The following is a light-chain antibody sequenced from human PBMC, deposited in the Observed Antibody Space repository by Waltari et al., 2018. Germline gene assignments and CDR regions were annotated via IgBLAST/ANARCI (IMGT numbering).Light chain of an antibody. CDR3: CSYAGNNHYV. J-gene: IGLJ1*01. CDR2: EVS. Sequence: SALTQPPSASGSPGQSVNTSCTGTSGDVGGSRYVLWYLQHPGKVPKLMIYEVSKRPSGVPDRFSGSKSGYTASLTVSGLQAEDEADYYCCSYAGNNHYVFGSGTKVTV. V-gene: IGLV2-8*01. CDR1: SGDVGGSRY.